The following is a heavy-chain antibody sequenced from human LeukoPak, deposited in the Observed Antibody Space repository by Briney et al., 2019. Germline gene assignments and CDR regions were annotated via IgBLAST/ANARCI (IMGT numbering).Heavy chain of an antibody. D-gene: IGHD5-24*01. V-gene: IGHV4-59*01. CDR1: GGPISSYY. J-gene: IGHJ4*02. CDR2: IYYSGST. CDR3: ARARRDGYNPAFDY. Sequence: SETLSLTCTVSGGPISSYYWSWIRQPPGKGLEWIGYIYYSGSTNYNPSLKSRVTISVDTSKNQFSLKLSSVTAADTAVYYCARARRDGYNPAFDYWGQGTLVTVSS.